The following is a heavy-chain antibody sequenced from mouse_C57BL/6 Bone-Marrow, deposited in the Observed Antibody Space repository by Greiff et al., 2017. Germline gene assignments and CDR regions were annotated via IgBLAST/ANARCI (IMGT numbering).Heavy chain of an antibody. V-gene: IGHV1-12*01. CDR1: GYTFTSYY. CDR3: ARWGGSWFAY. J-gene: IGHJ3*01. D-gene: IGHD1-1*02. CDR2: IYPGNGDT. Sequence: QVQLQQSGAELVRPGASVKMSCKASGYTFTSYYMHWVKQTPRQGLEWIGAIYPGNGDTSYNQKFKGKATLTVDKSSSTAYMQLSSLTSEDSAVYFCARWGGSWFAYWGQGTLVTVSA.